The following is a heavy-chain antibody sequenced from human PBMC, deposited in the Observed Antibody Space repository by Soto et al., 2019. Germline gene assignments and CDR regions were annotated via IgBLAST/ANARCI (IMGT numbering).Heavy chain of an antibody. CDR1: GFTFSSYA. V-gene: IGHV3-23*01. J-gene: IGHJ4*02. CDR3: AKARFRDSSMFLLDY. CDR2: ISGSGGST. Sequence: GGSLRLSCAASGFTFSSYAMSWVRQAPWKGLEWVSAISGSGGSTYYADSVKGRFTISRDNSKNTLYLQMNSLRAEDTAVYYCAKARFRDSSMFLLDYWGQGTLVTVSS. D-gene: IGHD6-19*01.